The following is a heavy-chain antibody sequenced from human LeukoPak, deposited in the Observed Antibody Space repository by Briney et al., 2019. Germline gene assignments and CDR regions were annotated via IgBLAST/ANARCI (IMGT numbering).Heavy chain of an antibody. J-gene: IGHJ4*02. CDR1: GFTFSSYS. Sequence: PGGSLRVSCAASGFTFSSYSMNWVRQAPGKGLEWVSSISSSSSYIYYADSVKGRFTISRDNAKNSLYLQMNSLRAEDTAVYYCARDSAVAGTAWGYWGQGTLVTVSS. CDR3: ARDSAVAGTAWGY. D-gene: IGHD6-19*01. CDR2: ISSSSSYI. V-gene: IGHV3-21*01.